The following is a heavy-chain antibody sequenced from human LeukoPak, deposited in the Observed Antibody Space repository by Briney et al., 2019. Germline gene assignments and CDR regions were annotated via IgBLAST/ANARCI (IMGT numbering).Heavy chain of an antibody. V-gene: IGHV3-30-3*01. Sequence: GRSLRLSCAASGFTFSSYAMHWVRQAPGTGLAWVAVISYDGSNKYYADSVKGRFTISRDNSKNTLYLQMNSLRAEDTAVYYCAREGAIFGVVIIHGDYWGQGTLVTVSS. D-gene: IGHD3-3*01. J-gene: IGHJ4*02. CDR1: GFTFSSYA. CDR2: ISYDGSNK. CDR3: AREGAIFGVVIIHGDY.